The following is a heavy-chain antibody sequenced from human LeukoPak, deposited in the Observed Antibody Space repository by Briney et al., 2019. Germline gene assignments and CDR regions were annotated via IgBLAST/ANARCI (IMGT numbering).Heavy chain of an antibody. CDR1: GGTFSSCA. CDR3: ARLTTGYCFDY. Sequence: SVKVSCKASGGTFSSCAISWVRQAPGQGLEWMGRIIPIFGTANYAQKFQGRVTITTDESTSTAYMELSSLRSEDTAVYYCARLTTGYCFDYWGQGTLVTVSS. J-gene: IGHJ4*02. CDR2: IIPIFGTA. V-gene: IGHV1-69*05. D-gene: IGHD1-14*01.